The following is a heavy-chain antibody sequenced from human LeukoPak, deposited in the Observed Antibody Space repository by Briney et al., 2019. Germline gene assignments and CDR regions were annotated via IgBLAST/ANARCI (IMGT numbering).Heavy chain of an antibody. CDR2: IYSGGTT. V-gene: IGHV3-53*01. CDR1: GFTVSSNY. D-gene: IGHD4-17*01. Sequence: GGSLRLSCAPSGFTVSSNYMSWVRQAPGKGLEWVSAIYSGGTTYYADSVKGRFTVSGENSKNTVYLQMNSLRAEDTAVYYCARAPTAVTTFDSWGQGDLVTVSS. J-gene: IGHJ4*02. CDR3: ARAPTAVTTFDS.